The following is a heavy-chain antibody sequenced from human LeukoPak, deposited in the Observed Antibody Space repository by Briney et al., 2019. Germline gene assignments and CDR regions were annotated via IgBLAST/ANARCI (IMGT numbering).Heavy chain of an antibody. CDR2: VYYSGGT. D-gene: IGHD6-6*01. J-gene: IGHJ4*02. CDR3: ARARPRRGYSSSSSGVDY. CDR1: GDSVSSGAYY. V-gene: IGHV4-31*03. Sequence: SETLSLTCTVSGDSVSSGAYYWNWIRQHPGKGLEWLGYVYYSGGTYYNPSLKSRVAISIDTSKNQFSLKLSSVTAADTAVYYCARARPRRGYSSSSSGVDYWGQGTLVTVSS.